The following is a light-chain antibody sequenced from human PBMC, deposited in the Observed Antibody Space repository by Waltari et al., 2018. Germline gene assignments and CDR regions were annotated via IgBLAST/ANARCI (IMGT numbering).Light chain of an antibody. CDR3: SSYAGSNFVV. V-gene: IGLV2-8*01. J-gene: IGLJ2*01. CDR2: EVS. CDR1: SIDVGGYNY. Sequence: QSALTQPPSASGSPGQSVTIPCPGTSIDVGGYNYVSWYQQHPGKAPKLMIYEVSKRPSGVPDRFSGSKSGNTASLTVSGLQAEDEADYYCSSYAGSNFVVFGGGTKLTVL.